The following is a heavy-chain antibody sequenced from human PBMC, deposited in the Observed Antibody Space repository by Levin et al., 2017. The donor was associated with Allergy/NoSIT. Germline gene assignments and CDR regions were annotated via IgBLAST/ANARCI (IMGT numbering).Heavy chain of an antibody. CDR3: ARLVAGIGEHHFDY. V-gene: IGHV1-3*01. J-gene: IGHJ4*01. D-gene: IGHD6-19*01. Sequence: PGASVKVSCKASGNTFTTHSMHWVRQAPGHGFEWMGWIIAGNGDTKYPQKFQGRVTITRDTSASTVFMELSGLRSEDTAVYYCARLVAGIGEHHFDYWGHGTLVTVSS. CDR2: IIAGNGDT. CDR1: GNTFTTHS.